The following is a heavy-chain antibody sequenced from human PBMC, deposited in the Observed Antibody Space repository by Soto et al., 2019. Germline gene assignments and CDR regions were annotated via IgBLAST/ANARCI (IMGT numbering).Heavy chain of an antibody. D-gene: IGHD2-15*01. Sequence: GESVKISCKGSGYTFTSYWIGWVRQMPGEGLEWMGVIYPSDSDIRYSPSFQGKVTISADKSITTAYLQGSSLMAADTAMYYCVRSGTSSGRFSDYWGQGTLVTVSS. CDR3: VRSGTSSGRFSDY. V-gene: IGHV5-51*01. CDR1: GYTFTSYW. CDR2: IYPSDSDI. J-gene: IGHJ4*02.